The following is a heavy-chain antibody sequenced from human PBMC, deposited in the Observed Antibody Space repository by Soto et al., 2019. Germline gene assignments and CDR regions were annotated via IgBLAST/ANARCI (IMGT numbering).Heavy chain of an antibody. CDR3: ARDRALIVVVITGAFEF. Sequence: GGSLRLSCAASGFTFSSYAMHWVRQAPGKGLEWVAVISYDGSNKYYADSVKGRFTISRDNSKNTLYLQMNSLRAEDTAVYYCARDRALIVVVITGAFEFWGQGSMVTVSS. V-gene: IGHV3-30-3*01. CDR2: ISYDGSNK. D-gene: IGHD3-22*01. J-gene: IGHJ3*01. CDR1: GFTFSSYA.